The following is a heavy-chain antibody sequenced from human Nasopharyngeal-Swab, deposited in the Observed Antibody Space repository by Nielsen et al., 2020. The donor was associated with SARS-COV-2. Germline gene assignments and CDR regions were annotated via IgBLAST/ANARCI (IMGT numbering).Heavy chain of an antibody. CDR3: ARDGGIGARLRFYFFDN. CDR2: FNGYNGNT. J-gene: IGHJ4*02. V-gene: IGHV1-18*01. CDR1: GYNSDKYG. D-gene: IGHD6-6*01. Sequence: ASVKVSCKTSGYNSDKYGVSWVQQAPGQGLEWMGWFNGYNGNTVYAQKFQGRVTLTTDTSSNTAYMEMRSLRSDDTAVYYCARDGGIGARLRFYFFDNWGQGTLVSVSS.